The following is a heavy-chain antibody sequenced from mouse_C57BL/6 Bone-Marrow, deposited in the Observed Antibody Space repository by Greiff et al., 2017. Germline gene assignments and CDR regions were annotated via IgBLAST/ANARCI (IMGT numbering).Heavy chain of an antibody. J-gene: IGHJ1*03. Sequence: QVQLQQPGAELVRPGSSVKLSCKASGYTFTSYWMDWVKQRPGQGLEWIGNIYPSDSETHYNQKFKDKATLTVDKSSSTAYMQLSSLTSEDSAVYYCAREYYYGTYWYFDVWGTGTTVTVSS. CDR3: AREYYYGTYWYFDV. CDR1: GYTFTSYW. D-gene: IGHD1-1*01. CDR2: IYPSDSET. V-gene: IGHV1-61*01.